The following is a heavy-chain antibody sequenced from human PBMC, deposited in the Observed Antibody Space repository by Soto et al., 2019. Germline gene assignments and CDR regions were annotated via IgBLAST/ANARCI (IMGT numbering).Heavy chain of an antibody. J-gene: IGHJ6*02. CDR2: IYHSGST. V-gene: IGHV4-4*02. D-gene: IGHD6-13*01. CDR3: ARRIAAAPDYYYYYGMDV. CDR1: GGSISSSNW. Sequence: SETLSLTCAVSGGSISSSNWWSWVRQPPGRGLEWIGEIYHSGSTNYNPSLKSRVTISVDTSKNQFSLKLSPVTAADTAVYYCARRIAAAPDYYYYYGMDVWGQGTTVTVSS.